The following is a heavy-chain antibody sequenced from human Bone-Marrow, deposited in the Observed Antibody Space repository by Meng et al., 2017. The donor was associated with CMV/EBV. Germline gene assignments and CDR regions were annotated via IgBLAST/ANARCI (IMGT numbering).Heavy chain of an antibody. V-gene: IGHV1-8*03. CDR1: GYTFTSYD. Sequence: ASVKVSCKASGYTFTSYDINWVRQATGQGLEWMGWMNPNSGNTGYAQKFQGRVTITRNTSISTAYMELSSLRSEDTAVYYCARFVAAAVPDGMDVWGQGTTVTVSS. CDR2: MNPNSGNT. CDR3: ARFVAAAVPDGMDV. J-gene: IGHJ6*02. D-gene: IGHD6-13*01.